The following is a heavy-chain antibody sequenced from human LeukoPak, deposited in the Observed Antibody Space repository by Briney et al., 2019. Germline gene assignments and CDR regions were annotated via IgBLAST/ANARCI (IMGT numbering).Heavy chain of an antibody. Sequence: GGSLRLSCVASGFTLNSNAMIWVRQAPGKGLEWVSYISRSGSTIYYADSVKGRFTISRDNAKNSLYLQMNSLRAEDTAVYSCAKDRLGALLYFDSWGQGTLVTVSS. CDR1: GFTLNSNA. J-gene: IGHJ4*02. CDR2: ISRSGSTI. CDR3: AKDRLGALLYFDS. D-gene: IGHD1-26*01. V-gene: IGHV3-48*03.